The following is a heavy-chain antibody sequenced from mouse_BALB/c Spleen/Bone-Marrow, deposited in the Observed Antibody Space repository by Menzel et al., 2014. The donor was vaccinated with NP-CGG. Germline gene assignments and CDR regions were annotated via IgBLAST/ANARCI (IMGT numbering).Heavy chain of an antibody. CDR2: IWAGGTT. Sequence: QVQLQQSGPGLVAPSQSLSITCTVSGFSLPRFGVHWVRQPPGKGLEWLGIIWAGGTTNYNSALMSRLSISKDNSKSQVFLKMNSLQTDDTAMYYCARGDYDYAMDYWGQGTSVTASS. CDR3: ARGDYDYAMDY. D-gene: IGHD2-4*01. CDR1: GFSLPRFG. J-gene: IGHJ4*01. V-gene: IGHV2-9*02.